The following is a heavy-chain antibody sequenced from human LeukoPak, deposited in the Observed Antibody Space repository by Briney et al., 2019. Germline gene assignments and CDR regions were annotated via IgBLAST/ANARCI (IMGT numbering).Heavy chain of an antibody. D-gene: IGHD1-26*01. CDR1: GFTFSSYG. Sequence: PGGSLRLSCAASGFTFSSYGVHWVRQAPGKGLEWVAVISYDGSNKYYADSVKGRFTISRDNSKNTLYLQMNSLRAEDTAVYYCAKDGPREWELPRSGETYYYYYYYMDVWGKGTTVTVSS. CDR3: AKDGPREWELPRSGETYYYYYYYMDV. V-gene: IGHV3-30*18. J-gene: IGHJ6*03. CDR2: ISYDGSNK.